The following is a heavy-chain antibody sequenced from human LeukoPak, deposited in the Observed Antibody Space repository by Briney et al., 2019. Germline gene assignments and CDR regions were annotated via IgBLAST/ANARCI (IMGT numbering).Heavy chain of an antibody. Sequence: GGSLRLSCVASGFTFSDYAMNGVRQAPGKGLEWVSTFKTNSGQVYYAESVRGRFTISRVNSKNTVYLEMSSLRAEDTALYFCARSVPDYTRFDYWGQGALVTVSS. J-gene: IGHJ4*02. CDR3: ARSVPDYTRFDY. D-gene: IGHD4-11*01. CDR1: GFTFSDYA. V-gene: IGHV3-23*01. CDR2: FKTNSGQV.